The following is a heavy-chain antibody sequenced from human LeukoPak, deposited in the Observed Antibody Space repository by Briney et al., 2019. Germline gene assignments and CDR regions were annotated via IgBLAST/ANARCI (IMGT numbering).Heavy chain of an antibody. D-gene: IGHD4-17*01. J-gene: IGHJ4*02. V-gene: IGHV4-31*03. Sequence: SETLSLTCTVSGASIGSGGYYWSWIRQHPGKGLEWIGCIFYSGSTFYNPSLKSRVTISVDTSKYQFSLKLSSVTAADTAVYYCARALTTTGSDYWGQGTLVTVYS. CDR3: ARALTTTGSDY. CDR1: GASIGSGGYY. CDR2: IFYSGST.